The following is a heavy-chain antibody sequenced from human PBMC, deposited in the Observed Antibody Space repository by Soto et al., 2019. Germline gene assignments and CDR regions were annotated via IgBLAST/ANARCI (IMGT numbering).Heavy chain of an antibody. CDR2: IGGGDGST. CDR3: AKGILVKPPGTRTFDI. D-gene: IGHD6-13*01. CDR1: EFPLSTFA. J-gene: IGHJ3*02. V-gene: IGHV3-23*01. Sequence: EVQLLESGEGLVNLGGPWRFSFAPPEFPLSTFALSWFAQAPGKGLGGASTIGGGDGSTYYADSVKGRFTISRDNSNSALYLQMNSLRVGDTAIYYCAKGILVKPPGTRTFDIWGQGTMVIVSS.